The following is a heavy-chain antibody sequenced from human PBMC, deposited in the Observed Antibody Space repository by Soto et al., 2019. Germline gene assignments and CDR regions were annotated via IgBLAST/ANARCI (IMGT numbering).Heavy chain of an antibody. V-gene: IGHV1-69*02. J-gene: IGHJ5*02. D-gene: IGHD3-10*01. Sequence: QVQLVQSGAEVKKPGSSVKVSCKASGGTFSSYTISWVRQAPGQGLEWMGRIIPIHGIANYAQKFQGRVTITGDKSTSTAYMGQSSLRPEDTAVYYCARAFRGERITMVRGVIDWFDPWGQGTLVTVSS. CDR1: GGTFSSYT. CDR3: ARAFRGERITMVRGVIDWFDP. CDR2: IIPIHGIA.